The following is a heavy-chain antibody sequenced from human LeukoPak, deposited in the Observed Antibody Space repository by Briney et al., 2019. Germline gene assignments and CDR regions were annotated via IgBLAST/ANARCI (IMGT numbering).Heavy chain of an antibody. CDR3: ARDLPPTDIVVVPANAYGMDV. CDR1: GYTFTSYA. V-gene: IGHV7-4-1*02. J-gene: IGHJ6*02. Sequence: ASVKVSCKASGYTFTSYAMNWVRQAPGQGLEWMGWINTNTGNPTYAQGFTGRFVFSLDTSVSTAYLQISSLKAEDTAVYYCARDLPPTDIVVVPANAYGMDVWGQGTTVTVSS. D-gene: IGHD2-2*01. CDR2: INTNTGNP.